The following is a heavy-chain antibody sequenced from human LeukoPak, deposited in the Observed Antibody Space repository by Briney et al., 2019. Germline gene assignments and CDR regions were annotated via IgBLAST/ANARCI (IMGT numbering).Heavy chain of an antibody. CDR1: GFTFSSYW. V-gene: IGHV3-74*01. CDR3: ARDQQDYDFWSGTTNWFDP. CDR2: INSDGSST. Sequence: GGSLRLSCAASGFTFSSYWMHWVRQAPGKGLVWVSRINSDGSSTSYADSVKGRFTISRDNAKNTLYLQMNSLRAEDTAVYYCARDQQDYDFWSGTTNWFDPWGQGTLVAVSS. D-gene: IGHD3-3*01. J-gene: IGHJ5*02.